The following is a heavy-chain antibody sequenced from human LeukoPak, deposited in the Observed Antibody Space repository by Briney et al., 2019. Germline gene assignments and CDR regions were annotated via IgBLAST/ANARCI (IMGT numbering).Heavy chain of an antibody. CDR1: GYSFTSYW. Sequence: GESLKISCQGSGYSFTSYWIGWVRQMPGKGLEWMGIIYPGDSDTRYSPSFQGQVPISADKSISPAYLQWSSLKASDTAMYYCARRGYYYGSGSYYIDAFDIWGQGTMVTVSS. V-gene: IGHV5-51*01. CDR2: IYPGDSDT. J-gene: IGHJ3*02. CDR3: ARRGYYYGSGSYYIDAFDI. D-gene: IGHD3-10*01.